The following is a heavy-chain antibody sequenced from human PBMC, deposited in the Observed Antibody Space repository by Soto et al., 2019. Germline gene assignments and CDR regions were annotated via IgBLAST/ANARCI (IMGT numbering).Heavy chain of an antibody. J-gene: IGHJ5*02. V-gene: IGHV1-2*02. Sequence: ASVKVSCKASGYTFTDYYMHWVRQAPGQGPEWMGWINPNSGGTNAAQKFQGRVTMTRDTSIATAYLTLTSLTSDDTALYYCAKDLTRQLAYWLDPWGQGTQVTVSS. CDR3: AKDLTRQLAYWLDP. CDR2: INPNSGGT. CDR1: GYTFTDYY. D-gene: IGHD6-6*01.